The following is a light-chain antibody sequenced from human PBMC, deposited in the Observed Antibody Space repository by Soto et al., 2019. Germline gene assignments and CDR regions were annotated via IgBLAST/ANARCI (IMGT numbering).Light chain of an antibody. CDR2: TNN. CDR3: QSYDSRLSAYV. J-gene: IGLJ1*01. Sequence: QSVLTQPPSVSGAPGQRVTISCTGSSSNIGAGYDVHWYLQVPGTAPKLLVYTNNNRPSGVPDRFSGSKSDTSASLAITGLQAEDEADYYCQSYDSRLSAYVFGNGTKVTVL. V-gene: IGLV1-40*01. CDR1: SSNIGAGYD.